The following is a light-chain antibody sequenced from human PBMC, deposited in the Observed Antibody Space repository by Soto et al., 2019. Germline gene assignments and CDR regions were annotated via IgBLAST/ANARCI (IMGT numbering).Light chain of an antibody. V-gene: IGKV3-20*01. CDR1: QSVSSSY. CDR2: GAS. CDR3: QQYGSSPRT. J-gene: IGKJ1*01. Sequence: EIVLTQSPGTLSLSRGEVATGACMASQSVSSSYLAWYQQKPGQAPRLLIYGASSRATGIPDRFSGSGSGTDFTLTISRLEPEDFAVYYCQQYGSSPRTFGQGTKVDIK.